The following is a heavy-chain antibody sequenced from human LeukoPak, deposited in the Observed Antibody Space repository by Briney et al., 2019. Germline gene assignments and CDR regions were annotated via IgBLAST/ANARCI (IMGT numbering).Heavy chain of an antibody. CDR3: AKERYDSSGYQHFDY. D-gene: IGHD3-22*01. CDR2: ISGSGGST. J-gene: IGHJ4*02. CDR1: GFTFSSYA. V-gene: IGHV3-23*01. Sequence: PGGSLRLSCAASGFTFSSYAMSWVRQAPGKGLEWVSAISGSGGSTYYADSVEGRFTISRDNSKNTLYLQMNSLRAEDTAVYYCAKERYDSSGYQHFDYWGQGTLVTVSS.